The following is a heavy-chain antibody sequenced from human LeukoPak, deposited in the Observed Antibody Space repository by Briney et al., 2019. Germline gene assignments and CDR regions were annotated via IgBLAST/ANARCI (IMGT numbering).Heavy chain of an antibody. CDR3: ARDRWSYYFDY. D-gene: IGHD6-13*01. J-gene: IGHJ4*02. CDR2: TYFRSKWYN. CDR1: GDSVSSNSAA. Sequence: SQTPSLTCALPGDSVSSNSAAWNWIRLSPSRGLEWLGRTYFRSKWYNDYAVSVKSRITINPDTSKNQFSLQLNSVTPEDTAVYYCARDRWSYYFDYWGQGTLVSVSS. V-gene: IGHV6-1*01.